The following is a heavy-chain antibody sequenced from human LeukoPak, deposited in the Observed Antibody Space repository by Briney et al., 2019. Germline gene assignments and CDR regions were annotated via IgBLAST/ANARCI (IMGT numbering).Heavy chain of an antibody. J-gene: IGHJ4*02. Sequence: SETLSLTCTVSGGSISGYYWSWIRQPPGKGLEWIGYIYYSGSTNYNPSLKSRVTISVDTSKNQFSLKLSSVTAADTAVYYCARHLRLGYADYWGQGTLVTVSS. V-gene: IGHV4-59*08. D-gene: IGHD3-16*01. CDR3: ARHLRLGYADY. CDR1: GGSISGYY. CDR2: IYYSGST.